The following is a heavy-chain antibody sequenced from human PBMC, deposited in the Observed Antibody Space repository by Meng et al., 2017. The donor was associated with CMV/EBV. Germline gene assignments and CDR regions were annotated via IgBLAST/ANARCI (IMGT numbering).Heavy chain of an antibody. CDR2: IYYSGST. Sequence: LQLQESGPGLVKPSETLSRTCTVSGGSISSSSYYWGWIRQPPGKGLEWIGSIYYSGSTYYNPSLKSRVTISVDTSKNQFSLKLSSVTAADTAVYYCARDYGDLRQDYWGQGTLVTVSS. CDR1: GGSISSSSYY. CDR3: ARDYGDLRQDY. J-gene: IGHJ4*02. V-gene: IGHV4-39*07. D-gene: IGHD4-17*01.